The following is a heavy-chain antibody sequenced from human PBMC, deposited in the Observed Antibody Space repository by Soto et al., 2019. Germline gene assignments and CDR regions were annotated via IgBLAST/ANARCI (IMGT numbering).Heavy chain of an antibody. D-gene: IGHD3-10*01. CDR3: SNVGYGSNYYYGRTV. CDR2: INPSGGST. Sequence: ASVKVSCKASGYTFTSYYMHWVRQAPGQGLEWMGIINPSGGSTSYAQKFQGRVTMTRDTSTSTVYMELSSLRSEDTAVYYCSNVGYGSNYYYGRTVGAQGTTVTAP. V-gene: IGHV1-46*01. CDR1: GYTFTSYY. J-gene: IGHJ6*02.